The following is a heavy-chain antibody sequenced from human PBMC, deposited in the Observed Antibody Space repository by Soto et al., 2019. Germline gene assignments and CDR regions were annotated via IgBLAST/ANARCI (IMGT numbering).Heavy chain of an antibody. J-gene: IGHJ6*03. CDR2: INHSGST. CDR3: ARLSCSSTSCSRYYYYYYYMDV. D-gene: IGHD2-2*01. CDR1: GGSFSGYY. Sequence: LETLSLTCAVYGGSFSGYYWSWIRQPPGKGLEWIGEINHSGSTNYNPSLKSRVTISVDTSKNQFSLKLSSVTAADTAVYYCARLSCSSTSCSRYYYYYYYMDVWGKGTTVTVSS. V-gene: IGHV4-34*01.